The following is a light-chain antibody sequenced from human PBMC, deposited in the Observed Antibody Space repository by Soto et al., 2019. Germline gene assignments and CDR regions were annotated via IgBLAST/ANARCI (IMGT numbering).Light chain of an antibody. CDR1: QSVSTN. Sequence: EIVMTQSPATLSVSPGERATLSCRASQSVSTNLAWYQQKPGQAPRLLIYGASTRATGIPARFSGSGSGTELTITISILKYEVFAVYYCQKYNNWSKTFGQGTKVDIK. V-gene: IGKV3-15*01. CDR3: QKYNNWSKT. J-gene: IGKJ1*01. CDR2: GAS.